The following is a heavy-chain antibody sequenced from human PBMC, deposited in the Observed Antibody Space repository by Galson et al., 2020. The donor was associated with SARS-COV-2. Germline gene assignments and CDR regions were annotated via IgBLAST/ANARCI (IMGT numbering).Heavy chain of an antibody. J-gene: IGHJ4*02. CDR1: GASISSFY. CDR3: ARGQSTWSDFDY. V-gene: IGHV4-59*01. Sequence: SETLSLTCTVSGASISSFYWSWIRQPPGKGLEWIGYVYYSESPTYNPSLKSRVTISVDTSRNQLSLKVSSVTAADTAVYYCARGQSTWSDFDYWGQGTLVTVSS. D-gene: IGHD2-15*01. CDR2: VYYSESP.